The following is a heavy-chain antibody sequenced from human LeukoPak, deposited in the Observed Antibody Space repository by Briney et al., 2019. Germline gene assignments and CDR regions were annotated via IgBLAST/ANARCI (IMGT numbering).Heavy chain of an antibody. D-gene: IGHD2-15*01. CDR1: GFTFSSYA. CDR2: ISGSGGST. Sequence: GGSLRLSCAASGFTFSSYAMSWVRQAPGKGLEWVSAISGSGGSTYYADSVKGRFTISRDNSKNTLYLQMNSLRAEDTAVYYCAKVKGYCSGGSCYQPFDYWGQGTLVTASS. V-gene: IGHV3-23*01. J-gene: IGHJ4*02. CDR3: AKVKGYCSGGSCYQPFDY.